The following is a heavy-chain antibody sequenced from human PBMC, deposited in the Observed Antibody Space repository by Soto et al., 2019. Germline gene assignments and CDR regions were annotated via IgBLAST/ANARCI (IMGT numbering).Heavy chain of an antibody. CDR2: IYYSGST. Sequence: SETLSLTCTVSGGSISSGDYYWSWIRQPPGKGLEWIGYIYYSGSTYYNPSLKSRVTISVDTSKNTLYLQMNSLRAEDTSVYYCAREYSLAVVAPGYWGQGILVTVSS. CDR3: AREYSLAVVAPGY. V-gene: IGHV4-30-4*02. J-gene: IGHJ4*02. CDR1: GGSISSGDYY. D-gene: IGHD3-22*01.